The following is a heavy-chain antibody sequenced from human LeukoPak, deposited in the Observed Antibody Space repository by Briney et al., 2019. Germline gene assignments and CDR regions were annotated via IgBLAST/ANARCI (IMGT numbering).Heavy chain of an antibody. Sequence: SVKVSCKASGGTFSSYAISWVRQAPGQGLEWMGGIIPIFGTANYAQKFQGRVTITTDESTSTAYMELSSLRSEDTAVYYCALSYCGGDCYTRYEYFQHWGQGTLVTVSS. CDR2: IIPIFGTA. CDR1: GGTFSSYA. J-gene: IGHJ1*01. V-gene: IGHV1-69*05. CDR3: ALSYCGGDCYTRYEYFQH. D-gene: IGHD2-21*01.